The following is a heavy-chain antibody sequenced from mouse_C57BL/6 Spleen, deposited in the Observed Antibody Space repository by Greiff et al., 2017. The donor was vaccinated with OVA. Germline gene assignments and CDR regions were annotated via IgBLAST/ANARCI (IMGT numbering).Heavy chain of an antibody. J-gene: IGHJ4*01. CDR2: IDPSDSYT. CDR3: ARYGTAQATYAMDY. CDR1: GYTFTSYW. D-gene: IGHD3-2*02. V-gene: IGHV1-59*01. Sequence: VQLQQPGAELVRPGTSVKLSCKASGYTFTSYWMHWVKQRPGQGLEWIGVIDPSDSYTNYNQKFKGKATLTVDTSSSTAYMQLSSLTSEDSAVYYCARYGTAQATYAMDYWGQGTSVTVSS.